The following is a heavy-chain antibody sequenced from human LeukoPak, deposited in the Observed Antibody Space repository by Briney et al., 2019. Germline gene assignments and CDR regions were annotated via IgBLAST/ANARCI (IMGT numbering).Heavy chain of an antibody. CDR3: ARRGTYYVFDY. J-gene: IGHJ4*02. V-gene: IGHV4-59*01. Sequence: KPSETLSLTCTVSGGSISSYYWSWLPQPPGKGLEGIGYINYSGSTFYNPSLRSRVNMSVDTSKRQFYLNLNSVTAADTAVYYCARRGTYYVFDYWGQGTLVTVSS. CDR1: GGSISSYY. D-gene: IGHD1-26*01. CDR2: INYSGST.